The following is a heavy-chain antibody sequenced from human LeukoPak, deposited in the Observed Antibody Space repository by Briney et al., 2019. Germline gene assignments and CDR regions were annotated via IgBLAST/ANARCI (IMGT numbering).Heavy chain of an antibody. J-gene: IGHJ4*02. CDR3: ARHGGGYYYDSSGYFDY. Sequence: MPGESLKISCRGSGYSFNTYWIGWVRQKPGKGLEWMGIIYPGDSDTRYSPSFQGQVTISADKSISTAYLQWSSLKASDTAMYYCARHGGGYYYDSSGYFDYWGQGTLVTVSS. CDR2: IYPGDSDT. D-gene: IGHD3-22*01. CDR1: GYSFNTYW. V-gene: IGHV5-51*01.